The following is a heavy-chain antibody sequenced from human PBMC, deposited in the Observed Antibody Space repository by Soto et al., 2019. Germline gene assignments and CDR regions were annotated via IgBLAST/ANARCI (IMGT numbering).Heavy chain of an antibody. D-gene: IGHD6-6*01. CDR1: GFTFSSYA. CDR2: ISGSGGST. CDR3: AKDPMVAARPVGYFDY. J-gene: IGHJ4*02. V-gene: IGHV3-23*01. Sequence: GSLRLSCAASGFTFSSYAMSWVRQAPGKGLEWVSAISGSGGSTYYADSVKGRFTISRDNSKNTLYLQMNSLRAEDTAVYYCAKDPMVAARPVGYFDYWGQGTLVTVSS.